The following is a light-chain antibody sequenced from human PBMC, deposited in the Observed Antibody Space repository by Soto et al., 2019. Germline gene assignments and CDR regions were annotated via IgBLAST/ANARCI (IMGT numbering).Light chain of an antibody. Sequence: QSALTQPPSASGSPGXXVTISCTXXXXDVGGYNSVSWYQQHPGKAPRLMLYDVTKWPSGVPDRFSGSKSGNTASLTVSGLQAEDEADYYCSSYAGSNNLVFGGGTKLTVL. J-gene: IGLJ2*01. CDR2: DVT. CDR3: SSYAGSNNLV. CDR1: XXDVGGYNS. V-gene: IGLV2-8*01.